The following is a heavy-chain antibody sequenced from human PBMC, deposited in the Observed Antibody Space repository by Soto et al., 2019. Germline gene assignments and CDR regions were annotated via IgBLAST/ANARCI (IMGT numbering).Heavy chain of an antibody. J-gene: IGHJ4*02. CDR1: GGSFSGYY. V-gene: IGHV4-34*01. CDR2: INHSGST. CDR3: SRVSGWYHIDY. Sequence: QVQLQQWGAGLLKPSETLSLTCAVYGGSFSGYYWSWIRQPPGKGLEWIGEINHSGSTNYNPSLKSRVTISVDTSKNQFSLKLSSVTAADTAVYYCSRVSGWYHIDYWGQGTLVTVSS. D-gene: IGHD6-19*01.